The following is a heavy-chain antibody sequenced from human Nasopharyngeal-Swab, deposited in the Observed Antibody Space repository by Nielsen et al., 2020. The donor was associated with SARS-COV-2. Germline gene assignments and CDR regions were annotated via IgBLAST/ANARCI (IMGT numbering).Heavy chain of an antibody. V-gene: IGHV4-34*01. Sequence: SETLSLTCAVYGGSFSGYYWSWIRQPPGKGLEWIGEINHSGSTNYNPSLKSRVTISVDTSKNQFSLKLSSVTAGDTAVYYCARAHLYPNYYDSSGLIDYWGQGTLVTVSS. J-gene: IGHJ4*02. CDR1: GGSFSGYY. D-gene: IGHD3-22*01. CDR2: INHSGST. CDR3: ARAHLYPNYYDSSGLIDY.